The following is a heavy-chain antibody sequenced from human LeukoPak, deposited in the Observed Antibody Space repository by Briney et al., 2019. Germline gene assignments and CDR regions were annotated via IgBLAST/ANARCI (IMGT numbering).Heavy chain of an antibody. Sequence: GGSLRLSCAASGFTFSSYSMNWVRQAPGKGLEWVSSISSSSSYIYYADSVKGRSTISRDNAKNSLYLQMNSLRAEDTAVYYCARGQRELRYFDWLLELDIWGQGTMVTVSS. CDR2: ISSSSSYI. V-gene: IGHV3-21*01. CDR1: GFTFSSYS. D-gene: IGHD3-9*01. CDR3: ARGQRELRYFDWLLELDI. J-gene: IGHJ3*02.